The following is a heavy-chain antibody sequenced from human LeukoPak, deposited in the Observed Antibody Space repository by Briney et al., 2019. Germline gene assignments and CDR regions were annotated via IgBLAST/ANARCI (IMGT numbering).Heavy chain of an antibody. V-gene: IGHV4-59*01. D-gene: IGHD3-22*01. CDR3: ARGAYYYDSSGYYYGRYFDL. J-gene: IGHJ2*01. Sequence: SETLSLTCTVSGGSISSYYWSWIRQPPGKGLEWIGYIYYSGSTNYNPSLKSRVTISVDTSKNQFSLKLSSVTAAETAVYYCARGAYYYDSSGYYYGRYFDLWGRGTLVTVSS. CDR2: IYYSGST. CDR1: GGSISSYY.